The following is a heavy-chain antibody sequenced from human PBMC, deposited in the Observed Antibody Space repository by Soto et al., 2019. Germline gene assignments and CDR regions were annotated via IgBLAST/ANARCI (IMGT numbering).Heavy chain of an antibody. V-gene: IGHV4-39*01. J-gene: IGHJ4*02. Sequence: SETLSLTCTVSGGSITSSSYYWGWIRQPPGQGLERIGSIYYSGSAYYNPSLQSRVIISVDTSRNQLSLKLSSVTAADTAVYYCARNNWGYCFDDWGQGTQVTVSS. CDR3: ARNNWGYCFDD. CDR2: IYYSGSA. CDR1: GGSITSSSYY. D-gene: IGHD3-16*01.